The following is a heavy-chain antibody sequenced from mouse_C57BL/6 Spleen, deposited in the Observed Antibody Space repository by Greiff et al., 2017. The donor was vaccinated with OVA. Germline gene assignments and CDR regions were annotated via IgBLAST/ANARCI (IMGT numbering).Heavy chain of an antibody. J-gene: IGHJ1*03. V-gene: IGHV1-82*01. CDR3: ARDTTGWYFDV. Sequence: QVQLQQSGPELVKPGASVKISCKASGYAFSSSWMNWVKQRPGKGLEWIGRIYPGDGDTNYNGKFKGKATLTADKSSSTAYMQLSSLTSEDSAVYFCARDTTGWYFDVWGTGTTVTVSS. CDR2: IYPGDGDT. CDR1: GYAFSSSW. D-gene: IGHD1-1*01.